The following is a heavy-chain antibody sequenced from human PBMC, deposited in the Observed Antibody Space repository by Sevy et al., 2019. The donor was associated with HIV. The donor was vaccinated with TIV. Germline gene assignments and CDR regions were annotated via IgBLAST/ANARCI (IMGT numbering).Heavy chain of an antibody. J-gene: IGHJ5*02. CDR2: INPKSGGT. V-gene: IGHV1-2*02. Sequence: ASVKVSCKASEHTFTDNYIHWVRQAPGQGLEWMGWINPKSGGTEYAQKFQGRVTMTRVTSLSTVYMVLIRLRSDDTAVYFCAKGGSGSFKVWFDPWGQGTLVTVSS. CDR3: AKGGSGSFKVWFDP. D-gene: IGHD1-26*01. CDR1: EHTFTDNY.